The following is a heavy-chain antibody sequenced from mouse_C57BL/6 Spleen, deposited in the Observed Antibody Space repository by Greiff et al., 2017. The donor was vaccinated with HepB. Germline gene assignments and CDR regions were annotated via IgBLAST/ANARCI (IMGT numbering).Heavy chain of an antibody. Sequence: QVQLQQSGAELVRPGASVTLSCKASGYTFTDYEMHWVKQTPVHGLEWIGAIDPETGGTAYNQKFKGKAILTADKSSSTAYMALRSLTSEDSAVYYCTRRGYSNYGGSAMDYWGQGTSVTVSS. J-gene: IGHJ4*01. CDR2: IDPETGGT. D-gene: IGHD2-5*01. V-gene: IGHV1-15*01. CDR3: TRRGYSNYGGSAMDY. CDR1: GYTFTDYE.